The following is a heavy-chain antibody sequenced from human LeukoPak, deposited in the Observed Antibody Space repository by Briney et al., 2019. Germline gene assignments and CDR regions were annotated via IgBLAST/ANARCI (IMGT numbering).Heavy chain of an antibody. CDR1: GFTFRSYW. D-gene: IGHD3-10*02. CDR2: INSDGSTT. J-gene: IGHJ6*04. Sequence: PGGSLRLSCAASGFTFRSYWMHWVRQAPGQGLVWVSRINSDGSTTTYADSVKGRFTISRDNAKNTLYLQMNSLRAEDTAVYYCAELGITMIGGVWGKGTTVTISS. V-gene: IGHV3-74*01. CDR3: AELGITMIGGV.